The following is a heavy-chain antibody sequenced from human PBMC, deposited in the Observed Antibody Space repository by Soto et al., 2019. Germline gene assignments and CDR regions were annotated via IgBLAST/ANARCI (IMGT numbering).Heavy chain of an antibody. CDR3: ARGRGYSGDDHYYYFDMDV. V-gene: IGHV1-69*13. CDR1: GGTFNNSP. J-gene: IGHJ6*02. D-gene: IGHD5-12*01. Sequence: GASVKVSCKASGGTFNNSPITWVRQAPGEGLEWMGGSIPIYGTANYAQKFQGRVTISVDESTSTAYMELSSLRSEDTAVYYCARGRGYSGDDHYYYFDMDVWGQGTTVTVS. CDR2: SIPIYGTA.